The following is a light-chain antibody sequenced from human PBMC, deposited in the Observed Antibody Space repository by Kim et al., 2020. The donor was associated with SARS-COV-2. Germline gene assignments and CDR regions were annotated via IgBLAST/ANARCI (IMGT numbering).Light chain of an antibody. CDR3: SSYTTTSTWV. V-gene: IGLV2-18*02. CDR1: SSDVGTYNR. CDR2: EVS. Sequence: GQSVPISCTGTSSDVGTYNRVSWYQQPPGTVPKLMIYEVSNRPSGVPDRFSGSKSGNTASLTISGLQAEDEADYYCSSYTTTSTWVFGGGTQLTVL. J-gene: IGLJ3*02.